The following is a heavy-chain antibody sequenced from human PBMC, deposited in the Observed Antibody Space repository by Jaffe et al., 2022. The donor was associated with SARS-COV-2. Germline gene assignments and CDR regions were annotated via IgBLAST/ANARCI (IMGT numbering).Heavy chain of an antibody. CDR2: INWNGGRT. D-gene: IGHD2-8*02. CDR3: ARRADFGGVYSFDY. CDR1: GFTFDDYG. Sequence: EVQLVESGGDVVRPGGSLRLSCAASGFTFDDYGMSWVRQAPGKGLEWVSDINWNGGRTNYEDSVKGRFTISRDNAWNSLYLQMNGLRAEDTAFYYCARRADFGGVYSFDYWGQGTLVTVSS. J-gene: IGHJ4*02. V-gene: IGHV3-20*04.